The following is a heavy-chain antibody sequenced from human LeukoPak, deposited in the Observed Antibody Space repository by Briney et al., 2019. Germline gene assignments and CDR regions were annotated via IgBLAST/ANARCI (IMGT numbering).Heavy chain of an antibody. V-gene: IGHV3-7*01. J-gene: IGHJ6*02. CDR1: GFTFTSYW. CDR3: AREIAAAGIYYYYGMDV. CDR2: IKPDGSEK. Sequence: GGSLRLSCAASGFTFTSYWMSWVRQAPGKGLEWVANIKPDGSEKYYVDSVKGRFTISRDNAKNSLYLQMNSLRAVDTAVYYCAREIAAAGIYYYYGMDVWGQGTTVTVSS. D-gene: IGHD6-13*01.